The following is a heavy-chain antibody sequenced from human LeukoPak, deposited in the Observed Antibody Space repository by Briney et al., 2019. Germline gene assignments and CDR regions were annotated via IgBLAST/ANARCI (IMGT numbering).Heavy chain of an antibody. CDR2: IYYSGST. D-gene: IGHD6-13*01. CDR1: GGSISSYY. CDR3: ARGLAAGYYYYYYGMDV. J-gene: IGHJ6*02. Sequence: NPSETLSLTRTVSGGSISSYYWSWIRQPPGKGLEWIGYIYYSGSTNYNPSLKSRVTISVDTSKNQFSLKLSSVTAADTAVYYCARGLAAGYYYYYYGMDVWGQGTTVTVSS. V-gene: IGHV4-59*01.